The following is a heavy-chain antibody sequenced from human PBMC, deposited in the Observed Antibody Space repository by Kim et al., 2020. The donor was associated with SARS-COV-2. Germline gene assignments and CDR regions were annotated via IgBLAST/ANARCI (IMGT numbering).Heavy chain of an antibody. CDR2: FYYSGSP. CDR3: ARLTVTSSPDILPYFFDF. J-gene: IGHJ4*02. CDR1: RNSISHYF. V-gene: IGHV4-59*08. Sequence: SETLSLTCTVSRNSISHYFWSWIRQPPGRGLEWIGYFYYSGSPNYNPSLKSRVTISGDTSKNQFSLRLSSVTAADTAVYYCARLTVTSSPDILPYFFDFWGQGTLVTVSS. D-gene: IGHD4-17*01.